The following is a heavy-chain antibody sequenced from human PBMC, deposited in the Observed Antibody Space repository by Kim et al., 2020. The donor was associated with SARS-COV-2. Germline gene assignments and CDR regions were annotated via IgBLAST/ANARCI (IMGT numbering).Heavy chain of an antibody. J-gene: IGHJ4*02. Sequence: GGSLRLSCAASGFTVSSNYMSWVRQAPGKGLEWVSVIYSGGSTYYADSVKDRFTISRDNSKNTLYLQMNSLRAEDTAVYYCAREFFHSSGYYTDYWGQGT. CDR1: GFTVSSNY. CDR2: IYSGGST. V-gene: IGHV3-66*01. D-gene: IGHD3-22*01. CDR3: AREFFHSSGYYTDY.